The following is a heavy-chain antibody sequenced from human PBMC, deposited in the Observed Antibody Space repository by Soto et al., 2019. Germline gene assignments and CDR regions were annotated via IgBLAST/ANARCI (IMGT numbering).Heavy chain of an antibody. Sequence: TGGSLRLSCAASGFTFSSYSMNWVRQAPGKGLEWVSSISSSSSYIYYADSVKGRFTISRDNAKNSLYLQMNSLRAEDTAVYYCARRKSQLVDVFDYWGQGTLVTVSS. V-gene: IGHV3-21*01. D-gene: IGHD6-6*01. CDR1: GFTFSSYS. CDR2: ISSSSSYI. CDR3: ARRKSQLVDVFDY. J-gene: IGHJ4*02.